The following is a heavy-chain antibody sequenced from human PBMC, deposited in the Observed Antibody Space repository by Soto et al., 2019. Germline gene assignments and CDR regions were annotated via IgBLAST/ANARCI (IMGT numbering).Heavy chain of an antibody. D-gene: IGHD3-22*01. CDR1: GFTFSSYA. J-gene: IGHJ6*02. CDR2: ISYDGSNK. CDR3: ARDPGDYDSSGYTYYYYYGMDV. V-gene: IGHV3-30-3*01. Sequence: VGSLRLSCAASGFTFSSYAMHWVRQAPGKGLEWVAVISYDGSNKYYADSVKGRFTISRDNSKNTLYLQMNSLRAEDTAVYYCARDPGDYDSSGYTYYYYYGMDVWGQGTTVTVSS.